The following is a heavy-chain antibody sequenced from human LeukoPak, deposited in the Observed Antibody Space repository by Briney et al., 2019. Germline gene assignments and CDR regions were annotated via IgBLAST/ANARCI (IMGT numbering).Heavy chain of an antibody. Sequence: PGGSLRLSCAASGFTFSKFAMRWVRQAPGKGLEWVSVIYSGGSTHYADSVKGRFTISRDNSKNTLYLQMNSLRAEDTAVYYCARDRLHYDSLTGYPADWGQGTLVTVSS. CDR1: GFTFSKFA. CDR3: ARDRLHYDSLTGYPAD. V-gene: IGHV3-66*01. J-gene: IGHJ4*02. D-gene: IGHD3-9*01. CDR2: IYSGGST.